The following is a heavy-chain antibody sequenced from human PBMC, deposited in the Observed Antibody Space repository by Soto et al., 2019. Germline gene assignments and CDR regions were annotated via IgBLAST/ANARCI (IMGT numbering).Heavy chain of an antibody. V-gene: IGHV3-33*01. Sequence: PGGSLRLSCAASGFTFSSYGMHWVRQAPGKGLEWVAVIWYDGSNKYYADSVKGRFTISRDNSKNTLYLQMNSLRAEDTAVYYCASQLPLGYYYGMDVWGQGTTVTVSS. D-gene: IGHD2-2*01. CDR3: ASQLPLGYYYGMDV. J-gene: IGHJ6*02. CDR1: GFTFSSYG. CDR2: IWYDGSNK.